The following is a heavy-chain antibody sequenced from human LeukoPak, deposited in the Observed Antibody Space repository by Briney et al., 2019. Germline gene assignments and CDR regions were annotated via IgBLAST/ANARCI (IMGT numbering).Heavy chain of an antibody. CDR1: GFTFSSYS. J-gene: IGHJ4*02. D-gene: IGHD1-26*01. CDR3: AKTGGELLYFGY. CDR2: ISSSSSYI. Sequence: GGSLRLSCAASGFTFSSYSMNLVRQAPGKGLEWVSSISSSSSYIYYADSVKGRFTISRDNAKNSLYLQMNSLRAEDTAVYYCAKTGGELLYFGYWGQGTLVTVSS. V-gene: IGHV3-21*01.